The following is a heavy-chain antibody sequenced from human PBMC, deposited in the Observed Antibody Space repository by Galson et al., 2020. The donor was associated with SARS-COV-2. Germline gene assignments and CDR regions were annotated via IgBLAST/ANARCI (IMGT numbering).Heavy chain of an antibody. CDR3: ARHRSDDSTACVDL. V-gene: IGHV4-34*01. CDR2: VDHSGRT. J-gene: IGHJ2*01. D-gene: IGHD2-8*02. Sequence: SQASETLSLTCAVYGGSLSGYFWSWSRQPPGKGLEYIGEVDHSGRTTYNPSLNSRVTILVDTSKNEFSRRLSPVTAADTAVYYCARHRSDDSTACVDLWGRGTLVTVSS. CDR1: GGSLSGYF.